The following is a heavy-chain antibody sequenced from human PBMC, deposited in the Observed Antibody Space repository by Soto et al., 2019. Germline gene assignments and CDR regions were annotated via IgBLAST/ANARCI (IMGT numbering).Heavy chain of an antibody. CDR2: INHSGST. D-gene: IGHD5-12*01. Sequence: SETLSLTCAVYGGSFSGYYWSWIRQPPGKGLEWIGEINHSGSTNYNPSLKSRVTISVDTSKNQFSLKLSSVTAADTAVYYCAKGQEMATIDYWGQGTLVTVSS. J-gene: IGHJ4*02. CDR1: GGSFSGYY. CDR3: AKGQEMATIDY. V-gene: IGHV4-34*01.